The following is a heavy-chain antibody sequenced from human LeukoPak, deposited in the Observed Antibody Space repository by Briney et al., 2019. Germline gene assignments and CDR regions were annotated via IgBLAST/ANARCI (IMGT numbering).Heavy chain of an antibody. CDR1: GFTFSSCW. CDR2: INSDGSST. Sequence: GGSLRLSCAASGFTFSSCWMHWVRQAPGKGLVWVSRINSDGSSTSYADSVKGRFTISRDNAKNTLYLQMNSLRAEDTALYYCASLGYSKGYYYGMDVWGQGTTVTVS. J-gene: IGHJ6*02. CDR3: ASLGYSKGYYYGMDV. D-gene: IGHD4-11*01. V-gene: IGHV3-74*01.